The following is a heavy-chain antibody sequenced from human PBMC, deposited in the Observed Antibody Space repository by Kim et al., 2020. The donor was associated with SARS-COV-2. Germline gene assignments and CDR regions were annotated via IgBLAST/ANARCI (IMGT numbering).Heavy chain of an antibody. J-gene: IGHJ4*02. D-gene: IGHD3-9*01. CDR3: VRGQPYYYTLTSYSGFDY. V-gene: IGHV4-31*03. CDR1: GGSISSATYY. Sequence: SETLSLTCIVSGGSISSATYYWSWIRQLPGKGLEWIGYIYYSGSTHYNPSLKSRVTMSVDTSKNQFSLKLSSVTAADTAVYYCVRGQPYYYTLTSYSGFDYWGQGTLVTVSS. CDR2: IYYSGST.